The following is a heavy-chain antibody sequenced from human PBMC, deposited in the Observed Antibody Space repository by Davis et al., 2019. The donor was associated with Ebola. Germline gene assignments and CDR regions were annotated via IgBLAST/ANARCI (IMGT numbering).Heavy chain of an antibody. J-gene: IGHJ4*02. V-gene: IGHV3-23*01. CDR2: ISSSGTTT. D-gene: IGHD4-23*01. CDR1: GFPFTTYV. Sequence: WGSLRLSCAAPGFPFTTYVIPWVRQAPGKGLEWVSGISSSGTTTYYVDSVKGRFTISRDNSKNTLYLQMNSLRAEDTAAYYCASVGGGWGQGTLVTVSS. CDR3: ASVGGG.